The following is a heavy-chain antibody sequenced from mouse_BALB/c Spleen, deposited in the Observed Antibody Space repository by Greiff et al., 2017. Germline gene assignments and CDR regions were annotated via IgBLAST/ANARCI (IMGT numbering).Heavy chain of an antibody. CDR3: AKTATMITTEAMDY. CDR1: GFSLTSYG. Sequence: VKLMESGPGLVAPSQSLSITCTVSGFSLTSYGVSWVRQPPGKGLEWLGVIWGDGSTNYHSALISRLSISKDNSKSQVFLKLNSLQTDDTATYYCAKTATMITTEAMDYWGQGTSVTVSS. V-gene: IGHV2-3*01. D-gene: IGHD2-4*01. CDR2: IWGDGST. J-gene: IGHJ4*01.